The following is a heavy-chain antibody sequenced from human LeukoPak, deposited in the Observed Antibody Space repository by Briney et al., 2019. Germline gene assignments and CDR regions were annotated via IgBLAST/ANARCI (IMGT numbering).Heavy chain of an antibody. Sequence: KPSETLSLTCAVYGGSFSGYYWSWIRQPPGKGLEWIGEINHSGSTDYNPSLKSRVTISVDTSKNQFSLKLSSATAADTAVYYCARVLRSKYSSSSSGNIDYWGQGTLVTVSS. CDR3: ARVLRSKYSSSSSGNIDY. CDR1: GGSFSGYY. D-gene: IGHD6-6*01. J-gene: IGHJ4*02. CDR2: INHSGST. V-gene: IGHV4-34*01.